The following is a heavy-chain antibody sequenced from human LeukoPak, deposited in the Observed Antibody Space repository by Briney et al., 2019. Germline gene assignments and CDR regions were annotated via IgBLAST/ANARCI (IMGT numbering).Heavy chain of an antibody. CDR1: GYSISSGYY. CDR3: ARQCSSTVPHYYYYMDV. J-gene: IGHJ6*03. V-gene: IGHV4-38-2*01. D-gene: IGHD2-2*01. Sequence: PSETLSLTCAVSGYSISSGYYWGWIRQPPGKGLEWIGSIYHSGSTYYNPSLKSRVTISVDTSKNQFSLKLSSVTVADTAVYYCARQCSSTVPHYYYYMDVWGKGTTVTVSS. CDR2: IYHSGST.